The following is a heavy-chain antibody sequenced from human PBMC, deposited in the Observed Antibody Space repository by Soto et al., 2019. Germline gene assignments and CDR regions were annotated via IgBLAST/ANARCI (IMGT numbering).Heavy chain of an antibody. Sequence: SETLSLTCTVSGGSISSYYWSWIRQPPGKGLEWIGYIYYSGSTNYNPSLKSRVTISVDTSKNQFSLKLSSVTAADTAVYYCARDRISGSNWFDPWGQGTLVTVSS. CDR2: IYYSGST. CDR3: ARDRISGSNWFDP. CDR1: GGSISSYY. D-gene: IGHD1-20*01. J-gene: IGHJ5*02. V-gene: IGHV4-59*01.